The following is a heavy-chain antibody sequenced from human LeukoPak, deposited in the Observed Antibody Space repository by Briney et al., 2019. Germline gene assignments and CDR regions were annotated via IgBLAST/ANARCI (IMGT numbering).Heavy chain of an antibody. CDR2: ISGSGGST. Sequence: PGGSLRLSCAASGFTFSSYAMSWVRQAPGKGLEWVSAISGSGGSTYYADSVKGRFTISRDNSKNTLYLQMNSLRAEDTAVYYCAKGLDIVVVPATNDYWGQGTQVTVSS. CDR3: AKGLDIVVVPATNDY. D-gene: IGHD2-2*03. J-gene: IGHJ4*02. CDR1: GFTFSSYA. V-gene: IGHV3-23*01.